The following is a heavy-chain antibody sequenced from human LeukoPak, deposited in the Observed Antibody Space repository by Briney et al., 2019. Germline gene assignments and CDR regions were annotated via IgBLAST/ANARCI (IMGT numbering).Heavy chain of an antibody. CDR1: GGSISSSSYY. V-gene: IGHV4-39*01. J-gene: IGHJ4*02. CDR2: IYYSGST. D-gene: IGHD6-13*01. CDR3: ARHDGAAGNDY. Sequence: SETPSLTCTVSGGSISSSSYYWGWIRQPPGKGLEWIGSIYYSGSTYYNPSLKSRVTISVDTSKNQFSLKLSSVTAADTAVYYCARHDGAAGNDYWGQGTLVTVSS.